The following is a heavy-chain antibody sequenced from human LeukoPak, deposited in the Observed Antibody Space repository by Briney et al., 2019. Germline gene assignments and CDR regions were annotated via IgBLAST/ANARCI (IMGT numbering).Heavy chain of an antibody. D-gene: IGHD2-2*01. Sequence: GGSLRLSCAASGFTFSSYAMHWVRQAPGKGLEWVAVISYDGSNKYYADSVKGRFTISRDNSKNTLYLQMNSLRAEDTAVYYCAKPPGEYQLLYFQHWGQGTLVTVSS. V-gene: IGHV3-30-3*02. CDR1: GFTFSSYA. J-gene: IGHJ1*01. CDR3: AKPPGEYQLLYFQH. CDR2: ISYDGSNK.